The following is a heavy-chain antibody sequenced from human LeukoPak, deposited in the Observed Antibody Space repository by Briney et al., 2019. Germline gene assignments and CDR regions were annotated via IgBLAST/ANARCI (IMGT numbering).Heavy chain of an antibody. Sequence: GGSLRLSCAASGFTFSSYSMNWVRQAPGKGLEWVSYISGGSSFTYYVDSVKGRFTITRDNAQNSLTLHMNTLRADDTAVYYCAKDGGTHFDHWGQGTLVTVSS. D-gene: IGHD1-26*01. J-gene: IGHJ4*02. CDR3: AKDGGTHFDH. CDR2: ISGGSSFT. CDR1: GFTFSSYS. V-gene: IGHV3-21*01.